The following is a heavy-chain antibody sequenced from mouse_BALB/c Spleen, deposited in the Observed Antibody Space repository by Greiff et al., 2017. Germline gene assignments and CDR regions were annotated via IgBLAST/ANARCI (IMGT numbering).Heavy chain of an antibody. CDR2: IRSKSNNYAT. Sequence: EVQLMESGGGLVQPKGSVKLSCAASGFTFNTYAMNWVRQAPGKGLEWVASIRSKSNNYATYYDDSVKDRITIARDGSQGMLHLQRHNLKTEDTAMYYCWRRGRGAMDYWGQGTSVTVSS. CDR1: GFTFNTYA. V-gene: IGHV10-1*02. J-gene: IGHJ4*01. CDR3: WRRGRGAMDY. D-gene: IGHD1-1*01.